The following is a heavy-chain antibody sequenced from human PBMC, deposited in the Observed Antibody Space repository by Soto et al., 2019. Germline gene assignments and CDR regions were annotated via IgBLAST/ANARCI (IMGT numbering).Heavy chain of an antibody. CDR3: TSEKGWRQSPLDS. CDR2: IKSKSSGGTT. CDR1: GFIFRNAW. V-gene: IGHV3-15*01. D-gene: IGHD4-4*01. Sequence: LVESGGGLVKPGGSIRLSCAASGFIFRNAWMSWVRQAPGKGLEWVGRIKSKSSGGTTDYAAPVEGRVTITRDDSKSILYLQMTSLTVEDTAVDFCTSEKGWRQSPLDSWGQGALVTVSS. J-gene: IGHJ5*01.